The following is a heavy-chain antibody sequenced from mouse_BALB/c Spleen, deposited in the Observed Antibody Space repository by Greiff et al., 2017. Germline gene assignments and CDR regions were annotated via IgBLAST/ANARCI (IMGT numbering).Heavy chain of an antibody. CDR3: SPYTSYAMDY. CDR1: GYTFTSYW. Sequence: LQQPGSELVRPGASVKLSCKASGYTFTSYWMHWVKQRPGQGLEWIGNIYPCSGSTNYDEKFKSKATLTVDTSSSTAYMQLSSLTSEDSAVYYCSPYTSYAMDYWGQGTSVTVSS. CDR2: IYPCSGST. D-gene: IGHD2-10*01. J-gene: IGHJ4*01. V-gene: IGHV1S22*01.